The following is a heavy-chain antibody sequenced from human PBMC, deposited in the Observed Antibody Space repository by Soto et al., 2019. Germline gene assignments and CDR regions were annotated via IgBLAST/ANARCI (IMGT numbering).Heavy chain of an antibody. V-gene: IGHV4-61*08. J-gene: IGHJ4*02. D-gene: IGHD7-27*01. CDR2: IYYSGST. CDR3: ARPGRDWGALHY. CDR1: GGSISSGGYY. Sequence: SETLSLTCTVSGGSISSGGYYWSWIRQHPGKGLEWIGYIYYSGSTNSNPSLQSRVTISVDTSKNQFSLKMNSVTAADTAVYYCARPGRDWGALHYWGQGTLVTVSS.